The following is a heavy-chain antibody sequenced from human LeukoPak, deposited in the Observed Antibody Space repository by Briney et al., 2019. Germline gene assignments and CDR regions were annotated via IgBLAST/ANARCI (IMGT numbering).Heavy chain of an antibody. V-gene: IGHV4-39*01. CDR1: GGSISSGSYY. CDR3: ARNLHTVTYDY. J-gene: IGHJ4*02. CDR2: IYYSGST. Sequence: SETLSLTCTVSGGSISSGSYYWGWIRQPPGKGLEWIGSIYYSGSTYYNPSLKSRVTISVDTSKNQFSLKLSSVTAADTAVYYCARNLHTVTYDYWGQGTLVTVSS. D-gene: IGHD4-17*01.